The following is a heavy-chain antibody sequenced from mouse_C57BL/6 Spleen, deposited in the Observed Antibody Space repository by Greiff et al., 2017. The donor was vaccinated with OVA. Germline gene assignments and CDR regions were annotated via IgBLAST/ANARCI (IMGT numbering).Heavy chain of an antibody. CDR3: AREGITTVVPYYFDY. CDR1: GFTFSSYA. Sequence: EVKLVESGGGLVKPGGSLKLSCAASGFTFSSYAMSWVRQTPEKRLEWVATISDGGSYTYYPDNVKGRFTISRDNAKNNLYLQMSHLKSEDTAMYYCAREGITTVVPYYFDYWGQGTTLTVSS. J-gene: IGHJ2*01. V-gene: IGHV5-4*01. D-gene: IGHD1-1*01. CDR2: ISDGGSYT.